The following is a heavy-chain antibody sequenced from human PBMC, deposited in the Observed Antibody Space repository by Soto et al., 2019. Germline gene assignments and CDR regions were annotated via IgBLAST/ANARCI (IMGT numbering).Heavy chain of an antibody. CDR3: ARNGMTTGDT. Sequence: LSLTCIVSGVSVRSYTWSWVRQPANKGLEWIGRVFSSVSATYNPSLKSRVSISMDTPENRISLKLDSVTAADAGVYFCARNGMTTGDTWGPGTLVTVSS. CDR1: GVSVRSYT. D-gene: IGHD2-21*02. CDR2: VFSSVSA. V-gene: IGHV4-4*07. J-gene: IGHJ4*02.